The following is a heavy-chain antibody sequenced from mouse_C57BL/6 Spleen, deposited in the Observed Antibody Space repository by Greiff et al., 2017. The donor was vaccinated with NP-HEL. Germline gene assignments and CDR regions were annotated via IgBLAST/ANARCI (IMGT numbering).Heavy chain of an antibody. CDR2: IDPSDSYT. J-gene: IGHJ2*01. CDR1: GYTFTSYW. V-gene: IGHV1-59*01. D-gene: IGHD1-1*01. Sequence: QVQLQQSGAELVRPGTSVKLSCKASGYTFTSYWMHWVKQRPGQGLEWIGVIDPSDSYTNYNQKFKGKATLTVDTSSSTAYMQLSSLTSEDSAVYYCARERTTVVATGDYWGHSTTLTVSS. CDR3: ARERTTVVATGDY.